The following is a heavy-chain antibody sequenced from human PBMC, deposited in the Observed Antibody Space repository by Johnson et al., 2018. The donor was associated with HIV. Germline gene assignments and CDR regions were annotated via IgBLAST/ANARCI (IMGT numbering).Heavy chain of an antibody. CDR2: IWYDGSNK. D-gene: IGHD6-13*01. J-gene: IGHJ3*02. Sequence: VQLVESGGGVVQPGRSLRLSCAASGFTFSSYGMHWVRQAPGKGLEWVAVIWYDGSNKYYADSVKGRFTISRDNSKNTLYLQMNSLRAEDTALYYCARGRKDIGAVDGLDTDGFDTLGRGTMVTVSS. V-gene: IGHV3-33*01. CDR1: GFTFSSYG. CDR3: ARGRKDIGAVDGLDTDGFDT.